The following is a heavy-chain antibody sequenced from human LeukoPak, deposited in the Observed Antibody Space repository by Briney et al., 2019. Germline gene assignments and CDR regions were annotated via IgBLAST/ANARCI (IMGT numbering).Heavy chain of an antibody. J-gene: IGHJ4*02. V-gene: IGHV4-38-2*02. D-gene: IGHD6-19*01. CDR1: DDSISSGFY. CDR3: ASRITVAGNYFDY. CDR2: IYHSGST. Sequence: SETLSLTCTVSDDSISSGFYWGWIRQPPGKGLEWIGSIYHSGSTYYNPSLKSRVTISVDTSKNQFSLRLSSVTAADTAVYYCASRITVAGNYFDYWGQGTLVTVSS.